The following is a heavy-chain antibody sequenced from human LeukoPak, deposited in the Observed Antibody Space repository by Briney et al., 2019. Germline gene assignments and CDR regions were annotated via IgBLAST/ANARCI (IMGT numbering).Heavy chain of an antibody. J-gene: IGHJ5*02. Sequence: ASVKVSCKASGGTFTNFAVSWVRQAPGQGLEWMGGIIPTFATVRYAQEFEGRVAMTADESTNTAYLELNSLRSDDTAVYYCARHFDFWSVENWFDPWGQGTLVTVNS. CDR1: GGTFTNFA. V-gene: IGHV1-69*13. CDR2: IIPTFATV. D-gene: IGHD3-3*01. CDR3: ARHFDFWSVENWFDP.